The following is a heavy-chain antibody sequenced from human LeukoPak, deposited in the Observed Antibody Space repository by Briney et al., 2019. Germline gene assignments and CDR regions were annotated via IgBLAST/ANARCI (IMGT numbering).Heavy chain of an antibody. CDR3: ARVEGADWFDP. V-gene: IGHV1-46*01. Sequence: GASVKVSCKASGYTFTGYYMHWVRQAPGQGLEWMGIINPSGGSTSYAQKFQGRVTMTRDMSTSTVYMELSSLRSEDTAVYYCARVEGADWFDPWGQGTLVTVSS. CDR1: GYTFTGYY. D-gene: IGHD1-1*01. CDR2: INPSGGST. J-gene: IGHJ5*02.